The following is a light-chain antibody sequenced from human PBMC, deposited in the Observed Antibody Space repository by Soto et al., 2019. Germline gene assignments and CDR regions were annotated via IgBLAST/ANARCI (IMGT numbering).Light chain of an antibody. J-gene: IGLJ2*01. CDR2: EVD. CDR1: STDVGGYNS. CDR3: SSYAGSDILL. Sequence: QSALTQPPSASGSPGQSVTVSCTGTSTDVGGYNSVSWYQQHPGKAPKLIIYEVDKRPSGVPDRFSGSKSGNTASLTVFGLQDDDEADYFCSSYAGSDILLFVGGTKLTVL. V-gene: IGLV2-8*01.